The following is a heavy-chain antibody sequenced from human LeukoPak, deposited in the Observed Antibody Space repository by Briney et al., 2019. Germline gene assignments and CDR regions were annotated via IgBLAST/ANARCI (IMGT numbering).Heavy chain of an antibody. D-gene: IGHD2-2*01. CDR2: IYHSGST. J-gene: IGHJ6*03. CDR1: GGSISSGGYS. CDR3: ARPVVVPAAMPPYYYYYMDV. Sequence: SQTLSLTCAVSGGSISSGGYSWSWIRQPPGKGLEWIGYIYHSGSTYYNPSLKSRVTISVDTSKNQFFLKLSSVTAADTAVYYCARPVVVPAAMPPYYYYYMDVWGKGTTVTVSS. V-gene: IGHV4-30-2*03.